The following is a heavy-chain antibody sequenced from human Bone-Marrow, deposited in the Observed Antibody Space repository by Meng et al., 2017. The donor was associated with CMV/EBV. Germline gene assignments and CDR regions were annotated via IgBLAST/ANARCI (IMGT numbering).Heavy chain of an antibody. CDR2: ISSSSYI. V-gene: IGHV3-21*01. CDR3: ARDLLSGGYCSSTSCSNWFDP. J-gene: IGHJ5*02. CDR1: GFTFSSYS. D-gene: IGHD2-2*01. Sequence: GGSLRLSCAASGFTFSSYSMNWVRQAPGKGLEWVSSISSSSYIYYADSVKGRFTISRDNAKNSLYLQMNSLRAEDTAVYYCARDLLSGGYCSSTSCSNWFDPWGQGTLVTVSS.